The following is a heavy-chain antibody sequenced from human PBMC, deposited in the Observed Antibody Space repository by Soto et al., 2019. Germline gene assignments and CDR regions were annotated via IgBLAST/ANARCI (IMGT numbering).Heavy chain of an antibody. CDR3: VKGFRRYTNGLDV. J-gene: IGHJ6*02. CDR1: GFTYEDFA. V-gene: IGHV3-9*01. D-gene: IGHD5-18*01. CDR2: ISWNSAST. Sequence: EVQLVESGGGLVEPGKSLRLSCVVSGFTYEDFAMHWVRQAPGKGLEWVSGISWNSASTGYADSVTGRFTISRDNAKNSLYLQMRNLTGDDTAMYYCVKGFRRYTNGLDVWGPGTSVTVSS.